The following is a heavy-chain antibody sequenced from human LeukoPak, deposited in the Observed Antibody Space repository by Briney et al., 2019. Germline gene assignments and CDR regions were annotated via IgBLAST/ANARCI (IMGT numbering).Heavy chain of an antibody. CDR1: GFTFDGYA. CDR2: ISWNSGSI. CDR3: ARVPTVTSQNV. J-gene: IGHJ6*02. D-gene: IGHD4-17*01. Sequence: PGRSLRLSCAASGFTFDGYAMHWVRQAPGKGLEWVSGISWNSGSIGYADSVKGRFTISRDNAKNSLYLQMNSLRAEDTAVYYCARVPTVTSQNVWGQGTTVTVSS. V-gene: IGHV3-9*01.